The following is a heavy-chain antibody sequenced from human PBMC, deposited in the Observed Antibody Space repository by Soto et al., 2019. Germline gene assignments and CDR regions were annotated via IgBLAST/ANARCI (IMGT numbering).Heavy chain of an antibody. D-gene: IGHD2-15*01. Sequence: QVQLVQSGAEVKKPGSSVKVSCKASGGTFSSYTISWVRQAPGQGLEWMGRIIPILGIANYAQKFQGRVTITADKSTSTAYMELSSLRSEDTAVYYCAIYRSALVVVAALDHAFDIWGQGTMVTVSS. CDR1: GGTFSSYT. CDR3: AIYRSALVVVAALDHAFDI. CDR2: IIPILGIA. V-gene: IGHV1-69*02. J-gene: IGHJ3*02.